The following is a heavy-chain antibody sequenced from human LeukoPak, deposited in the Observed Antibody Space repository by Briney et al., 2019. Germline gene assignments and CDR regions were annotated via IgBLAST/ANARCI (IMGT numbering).Heavy chain of an antibody. J-gene: IGHJ5*02. CDR3: ARLVDPNWFDP. V-gene: IGHV4-34*01. D-gene: IGHD1-26*01. CDR2: INHSGST. Sequence: PSETLSLTCAVYGGSLSGYYRSWIRQPPGKGLEWIGEINHSGSTNYNPSLKSRVTISVDTSKNQFSLKLSSVTAADTAVYYCARLVDPNWFDPWGQGTLVTVSS. CDR1: GGSLSGYY.